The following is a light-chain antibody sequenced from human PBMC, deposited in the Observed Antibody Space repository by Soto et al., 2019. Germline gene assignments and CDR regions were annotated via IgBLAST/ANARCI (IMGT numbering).Light chain of an antibody. CDR2: DVS. Sequence: QSALTRPPSVPGSPGQSIPISCTGTSSDVGGYNYVSWYQQHPDKAPKLMIYDVSNRPSGVSNRFSGSKSGNTASLTISGLQAEDEADYYCSSYTSSSTLYVFGTGTKLTVL. V-gene: IGLV2-14*01. J-gene: IGLJ1*01. CDR1: SSDVGGYNY. CDR3: SSYTSSSTLYV.